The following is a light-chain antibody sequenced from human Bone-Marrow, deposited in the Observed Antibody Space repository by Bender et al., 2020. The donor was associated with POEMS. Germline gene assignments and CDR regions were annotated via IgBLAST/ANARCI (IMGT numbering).Light chain of an antibody. CDR1: SNDVGAYDF. V-gene: IGLV2-8*01. Sequence: VTISCTGTSNDVGAYDFVSWFQQHAGKAPKLIIYEVIKRPSGVPDRFSGSKSGNTASLTVSGLQAEDEADYFCSSYGGNNNLIFGGGTKLTV. CDR2: EVI. J-gene: IGLJ2*01. CDR3: SSYGGNNNLI.